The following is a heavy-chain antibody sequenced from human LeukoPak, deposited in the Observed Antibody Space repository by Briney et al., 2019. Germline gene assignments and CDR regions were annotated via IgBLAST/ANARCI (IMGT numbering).Heavy chain of an antibody. V-gene: IGHV4-59*01. CDR3: ARAGYSYGLHFDY. J-gene: IGHJ4*02. Sequence: SETLSLTCTVSGGSISSYYWSWIRQPPGKGLEWIWYIYYIGSTNYNPSLKSRVTISVDTSKNQFSLKLSSVTAADTAVYYCARAGYSYGLHFDYWGQGTLVTVSS. CDR1: GGSISSYY. D-gene: IGHD5-18*01. CDR2: IYYIGST.